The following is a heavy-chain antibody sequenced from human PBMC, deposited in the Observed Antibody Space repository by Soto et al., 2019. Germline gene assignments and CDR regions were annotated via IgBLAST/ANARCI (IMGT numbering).Heavy chain of an antibody. CDR2: IWPDGSNR. J-gene: IGHJ6*02. CDR1: GFIFNTYG. V-gene: IGHV3-33*01. CDR3: ARAAWYYYGMDV. Sequence: LRLSCAASGFIFNTYGMHWVRQAPGKGLEWVAVIWPDGSNRYYADSVSGQFTISRDNSKNTLFLQMNSLSAEDTAVYYCARAAWYYYGMDVRGQGTTVTVSS. D-gene: IGHD6-25*01.